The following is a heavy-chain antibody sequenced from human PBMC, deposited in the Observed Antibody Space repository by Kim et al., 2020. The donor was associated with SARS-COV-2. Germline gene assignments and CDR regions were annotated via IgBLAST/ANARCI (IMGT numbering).Heavy chain of an antibody. V-gene: IGHV4-31*02. CDR3: ARGITIFGVVTNGMDV. Sequence: SRKSRVTISVDTSKNQFSLELSSVTAADTAVYCCARGITIFGVVTNGMDVWGQGTTVTVSS. D-gene: IGHD3-3*01. J-gene: IGHJ6*02.